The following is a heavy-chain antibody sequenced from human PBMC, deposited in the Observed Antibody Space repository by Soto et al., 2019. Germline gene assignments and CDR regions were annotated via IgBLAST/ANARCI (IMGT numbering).Heavy chain of an antibody. Sequence: QVHLVQSGVEVKKPGASVKVSCKASGYSFSTYGISWVRQAPGQGIEWMGWLSDLNGNTSYAHNIQGRVTMTTVTSTSTAYMELRSLGFDDTAMSYGARDLFGEDGAGYFDYWGQGTMVTVSS. V-gene: IGHV1-18*01. CDR1: GYSFSTYG. J-gene: IGHJ4*02. D-gene: IGHD3-10*01. CDR2: LSDLNGNT. CDR3: ARDLFGEDGAGYFDY.